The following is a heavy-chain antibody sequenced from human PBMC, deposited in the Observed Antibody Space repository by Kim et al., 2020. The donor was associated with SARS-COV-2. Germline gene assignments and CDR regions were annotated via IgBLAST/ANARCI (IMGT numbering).Heavy chain of an antibody. V-gene: IGHV3-64*01. Sequence: GGSLRLSCAASGFTFSSYAMHWVRQAPGKGLEYVSAISSNGGSTYYANSVKGRFTISRDNSKNTLYLQMGSLRAEDMAVYYCARGALDTAMVTGYYYYYGMDVWGQGTTVTVSS. CDR1: GFTFSSYA. J-gene: IGHJ6*02. CDR2: ISSNGGST. D-gene: IGHD5-18*01. CDR3: ARGALDTAMVTGYYYYYGMDV.